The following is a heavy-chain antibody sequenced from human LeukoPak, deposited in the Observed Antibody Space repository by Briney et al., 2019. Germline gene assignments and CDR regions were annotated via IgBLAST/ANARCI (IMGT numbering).Heavy chain of an antibody. CDR3: ARHHCSGGSRYSLDFDY. CDR2: IYHSGST. Sequence: PSETLSLTCAVSGGSISSGGYSWSWIRQPPGKGLEWIGYIYHSGSTYYNPSLKSRVTISVDTSKNQFSLKLSSVTAADTAVYYCARHHCSGGSRYSLDFDYWGQGTLVTVSS. D-gene: IGHD2-15*01. V-gene: IGHV4-30-2*01. J-gene: IGHJ4*02. CDR1: GGSISSGGYS.